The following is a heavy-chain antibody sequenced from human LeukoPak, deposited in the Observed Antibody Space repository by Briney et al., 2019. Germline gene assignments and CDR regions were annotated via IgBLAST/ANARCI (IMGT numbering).Heavy chain of an antibody. CDR1: GFSFRSHG. CDR2: ISPRGDIT. Sequence: GGSLRLSCAASGFSFRSHGMNWVRQAPGKGLEWVSGISPRGDITYYKDSVRGRFTISRDNSKNTLYLQMNSLRAEDTAVYYCYYYYDSSGYYYGDRSYFDYWGQGTLVTVSS. V-gene: IGHV3-23*01. CDR3: YYYYDSSGYYYGDRSYFDY. D-gene: IGHD3-22*01. J-gene: IGHJ4*02.